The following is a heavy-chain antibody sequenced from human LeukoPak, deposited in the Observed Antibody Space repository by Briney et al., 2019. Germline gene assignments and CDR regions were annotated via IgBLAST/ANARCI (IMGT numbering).Heavy chain of an antibody. CDR1: GFTFSSYA. Sequence: DGSLRLSCAASGFTFSSYAMSWVRQAPGKGLEWVSGISGSGGSTYSADSVKGRFTISRDNSKNTLYLQMNSLRAEDTAVYYCAKDSPSIYHGANYYYGMDVWGQGTTVSVSS. V-gene: IGHV3-23*01. J-gene: IGHJ6*02. D-gene: IGHD2-2*01. CDR3: AKDSPSIYHGANYYYGMDV. CDR2: ISGSGGST.